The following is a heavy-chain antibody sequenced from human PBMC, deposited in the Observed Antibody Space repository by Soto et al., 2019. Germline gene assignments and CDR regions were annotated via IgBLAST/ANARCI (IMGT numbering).Heavy chain of an antibody. CDR1: GGSFSGYY. V-gene: IGHV4-34*01. CDR2: INHSGST. D-gene: IGHD3-10*01. CDR3: ARNGIRVWFGELSYFDP. Sequence: SETLSLTSAVYGGSFSGYYWSWIRQPPGKGLEWIGEINHSGSTNYNPSLKSRVTISVDTSKNQFSLKLSSVTAADTAVYYCARNGIRVWFGELSYFDPWGQGTLVTVSS. J-gene: IGHJ5*02.